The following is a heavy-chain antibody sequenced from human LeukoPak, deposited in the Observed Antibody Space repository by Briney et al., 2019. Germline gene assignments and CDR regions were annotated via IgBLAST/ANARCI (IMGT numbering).Heavy chain of an antibody. Sequence: GGSLRLSCAASGFTFSSYAMHWVRQAPGKGLEWVAVISYDGSNKYYADSVKGRFTISRDNSKNTLYLQMNSLRAEDTAVYYCAKDGSSGWSYYMDVWGKGTTVTISS. J-gene: IGHJ6*03. CDR2: ISYDGSNK. CDR1: GFTFSSYA. D-gene: IGHD6-19*01. V-gene: IGHV3-30*04. CDR3: AKDGSSGWSYYMDV.